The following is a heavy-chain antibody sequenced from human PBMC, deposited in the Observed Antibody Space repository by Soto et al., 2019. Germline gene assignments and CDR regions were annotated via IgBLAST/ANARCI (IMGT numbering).Heavy chain of an antibody. V-gene: IGHV4-30-4*01. CDR3: ARVIPSPTNSTDCSSTSCSTQQQPGLNGTVQSWFDP. D-gene: IGHD2-2*01. CDR1: GGSISSGDYY. J-gene: IGHJ5*02. CDR2: IYYSGST. Sequence: PSETLSLTCTVSGGSISSGDYYWSWIRQPPGKGLEWIGYIYYSGSTYYNPSLKSRVTISVDTSKNQFSLKLSSVTAADTAVYYCARVIPSPTNSTDCSSTSCSTQQQPGLNGTVQSWFDPWGQGTLVTVSS.